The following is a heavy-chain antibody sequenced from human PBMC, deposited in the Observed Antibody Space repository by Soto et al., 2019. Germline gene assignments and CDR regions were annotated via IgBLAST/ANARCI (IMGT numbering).Heavy chain of an antibody. CDR2: ISAYNGNT. CDR3: ARDHWSGDYYYYGMDV. Sequence: QVQLVQSGAEVKKPGASVKVSCKASGYTFTSYGISWVRQAPGQGLEWMGWISAYNGNTNYAQKLQGRVTMTTDTTTSTAYMELRSLRSDDTAVYYCARDHWSGDYYYYGMDVWGQGTTVTVSS. CDR1: GYTFTSYG. J-gene: IGHJ6*02. D-gene: IGHD3-3*01. V-gene: IGHV1-18*01.